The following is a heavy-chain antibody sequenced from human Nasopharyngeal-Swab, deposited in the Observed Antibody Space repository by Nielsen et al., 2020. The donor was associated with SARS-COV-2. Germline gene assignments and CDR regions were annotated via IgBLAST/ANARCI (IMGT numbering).Heavy chain of an antibody. D-gene: IGHD3-22*01. CDR1: GGSINGGDYS. J-gene: IGHJ4*02. CDR3: AREGRYYDRSAYNHYYFDS. Sequence: SATLSLTCTVSGGSINGGDYSWSWIRLPAGEGLEWIGRISASGTTNYNPSLKSRVTISMDTSKSQLSLMLYSATAAETAVYYCAREGRYYDRSAYNHYYFDSWGQGTLVTVSS. CDR2: ISASGTT. V-gene: IGHV4-61*02.